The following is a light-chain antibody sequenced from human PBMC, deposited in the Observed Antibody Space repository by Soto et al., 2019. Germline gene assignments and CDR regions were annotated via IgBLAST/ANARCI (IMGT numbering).Light chain of an antibody. V-gene: IGLV2-14*03. Sequence: QSVLTQPASVSGSPGQSITISCAGTSSDLGAYKYVSWYQQHPDKAPKLILYEVSRRPSGVSNRFSGSKSGNTASLTISGLLAEDEADYSCSSYTNTSTRVFGTGTRSPS. CDR3: SSYTNTSTRV. CDR2: EVS. CDR1: SSDLGAYKY. J-gene: IGLJ1*01.